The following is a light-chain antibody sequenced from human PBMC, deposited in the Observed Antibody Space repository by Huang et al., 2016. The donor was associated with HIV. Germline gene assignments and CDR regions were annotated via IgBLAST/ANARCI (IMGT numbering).Light chain of an antibody. Sequence: EIVLPQSPATLSLSPGERATLTCRASQSVFSYLACYQQKPGQAPRRLIYDAANRTTGIPARFSGSGSGTDCTPTISSLEPEDFAVYYCQQRNNWPLTFGPGTKVDIK. CDR1: QSVFSY. CDR2: DAA. J-gene: IGKJ3*01. V-gene: IGKV3-11*01. CDR3: QQRNNWPLT.